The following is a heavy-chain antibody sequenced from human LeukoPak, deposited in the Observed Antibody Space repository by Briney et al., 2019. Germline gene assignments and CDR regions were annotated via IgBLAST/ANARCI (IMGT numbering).Heavy chain of an antibody. CDR2: IYYSGST. D-gene: IGHD6-13*01. Sequence: SETLSLTCTVSGGSISSSSYYWGWIRQPPGKGLEWIGSIYYSGSTYYNPSLKSRVTISVDTSKNQFSLKLSSVTAADTAVYYCARGVVLTIAAAATFDYWGQGTLVTVSS. V-gene: IGHV4-39*01. CDR1: GGSISSSSYY. J-gene: IGHJ4*02. CDR3: ARGVVLTIAAAATFDY.